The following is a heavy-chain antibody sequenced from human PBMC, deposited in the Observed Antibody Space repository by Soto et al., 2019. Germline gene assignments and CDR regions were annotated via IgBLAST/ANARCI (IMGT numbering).Heavy chain of an antibody. CDR2: TLPFLGSS. V-gene: IGHV1-69*01. CDR3: ARGGKFHSEDLWEASYSHGLDV. D-gene: IGHD1-26*01. J-gene: IGHJ6*02. CDR1: GGTFKKFA. Sequence: QVQLVQSGPEVKKPGSSVKVSCEASGGTFKKFAISWVRQAPGQGLEWMGGTLPFLGSSKYPQKFQGRVTIPADESATTTYMALTGLTSEDTAVYYCARGGKFHSEDLWEASYSHGLDVWGQGTTVTVSS.